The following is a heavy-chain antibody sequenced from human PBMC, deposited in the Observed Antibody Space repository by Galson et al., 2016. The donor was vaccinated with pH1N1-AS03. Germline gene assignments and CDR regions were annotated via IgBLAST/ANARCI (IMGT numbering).Heavy chain of an antibody. CDR1: GFTLRTYD. J-gene: IGHJ4*02. CDR3: VRGSGYYFDS. CDR2: NRYYGSSE. V-gene: IGHV3-33*01. Sequence: SLRLSCAASGFTLRTYDMHWVRQAPGKGLEWVGINRYYGSSEYYGDSMKGRISISRDNSQNTISLQMNSLRVEDTAVYYCVRGSGYYFDSWGPGTLVIVSS. D-gene: IGHD3-3*01.